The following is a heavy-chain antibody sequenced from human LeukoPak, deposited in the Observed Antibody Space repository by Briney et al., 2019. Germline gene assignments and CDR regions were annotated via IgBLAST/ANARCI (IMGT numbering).Heavy chain of an antibody. D-gene: IGHD6-19*01. CDR1: GFTFGDYA. CDR3: TTSGGIAVA. Sequence: GGSLRLSCTGSGFTFGDYAMSWVRQAPGKGLEWVGFIRSKAYGGTTEYAASVKGRFTISRDDSKSIAYLQMNSLKTEDTAVYYCTTSGGIAVAWGQGTLVTVSS. J-gene: IGHJ4*02. V-gene: IGHV3-49*04. CDR2: IRSKAYGGTT.